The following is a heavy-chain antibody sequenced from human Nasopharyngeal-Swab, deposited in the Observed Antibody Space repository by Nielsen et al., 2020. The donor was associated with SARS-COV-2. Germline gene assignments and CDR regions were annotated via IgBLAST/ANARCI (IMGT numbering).Heavy chain of an antibody. CDR2: ISWDGGST. J-gene: IGHJ4*02. CDR3: ARDDGGSSTWDFDY. Sequence: GESLKISCAASGFTFDDYTMHWVRQAPGKGLEWVSLISWDGGSTYYADSVKGRFTISRDNSKNTLYLQMNSLRAEDTAVYYCARDDGGSSTWDFDYWGQGTLVTVSS. D-gene: IGHD1-26*01. CDR1: GFTFDDYT. V-gene: IGHV3-43*01.